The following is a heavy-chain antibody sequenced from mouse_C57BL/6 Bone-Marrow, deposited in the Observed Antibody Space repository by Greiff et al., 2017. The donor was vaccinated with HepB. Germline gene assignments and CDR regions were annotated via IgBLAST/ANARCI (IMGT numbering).Heavy chain of an antibody. CDR2: IDPSDSYT. V-gene: IGHV1-69*01. D-gene: IGHD2-4*01. J-gene: IGHJ4*01. CDR1: GYTFTSYW. Sequence: VQLQQPGAELVMPGASVKLSCKASGYTFTSYWMHWVKQRPGQGLEWIGEIDPSDSYTNYNQKFKGKSTLTVDKSSSTAYMQLSSLTSEDSAVYYCARGRLRHYAMDYWGQGTSVTVSS. CDR3: ARGRLRHYAMDY.